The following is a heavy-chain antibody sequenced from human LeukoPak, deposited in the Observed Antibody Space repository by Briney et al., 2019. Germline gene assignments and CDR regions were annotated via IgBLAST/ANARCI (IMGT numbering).Heavy chain of an antibody. J-gene: IGHJ4*02. Sequence: GGSLRLSCAASGFTFSSYAMGWVRQAPGKGLEWVSAISGSGGSTYYADSVKGRFTISRDNSKDTLYLQMNSLRAEDTAVYYCAKDRIITTITDWGQGTLVTVSS. CDR2: ISGSGGST. V-gene: IGHV3-23*01. D-gene: IGHD3-22*01. CDR3: AKDRIITTITD. CDR1: GFTFSSYA.